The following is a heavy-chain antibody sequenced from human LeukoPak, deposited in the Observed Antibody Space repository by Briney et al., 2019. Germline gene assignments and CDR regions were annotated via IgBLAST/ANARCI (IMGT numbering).Heavy chain of an antibody. CDR1: GYRFTSHW. Sequence: GESLKISCKVSGYRFTSHWIGWVRQMPGKGLEWMGIIFPADSDAKYSPSFQGQVTISADKSNNTAYVQWSSLKASDTAIYYCARRGLYYFDYWGQGTLVTVSS. D-gene: IGHD6-25*01. CDR2: IFPADSDA. CDR3: ARRGLYYFDY. V-gene: IGHV5-51*01. J-gene: IGHJ4*02.